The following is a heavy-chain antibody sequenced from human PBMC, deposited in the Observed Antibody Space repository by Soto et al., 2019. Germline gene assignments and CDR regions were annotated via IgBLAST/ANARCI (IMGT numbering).Heavy chain of an antibody. CDR1: GFTFDDYT. V-gene: IGHV3-43*01. J-gene: IGHJ4*02. CDR2: ISWDGGST. CDR3: AKDLDSSGYYAPDY. Sequence: GGSLSLSCAASGFTFDDYTMHWVRQAPGKGLEWVSLISWDGGSTYYADSVKGRFTISRDNSKNSLYLQMNSLRTEDTALYYCAKDLDSSGYYAPDYWGQGTLVTVSS. D-gene: IGHD3-22*01.